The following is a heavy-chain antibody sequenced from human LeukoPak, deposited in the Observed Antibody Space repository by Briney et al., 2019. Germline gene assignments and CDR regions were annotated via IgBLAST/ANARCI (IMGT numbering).Heavy chain of an antibody. D-gene: IGHD1-26*01. V-gene: IGHV4-38-2*02. Sequence: PSETLSLTCAVSGYSISSGYYWGWIRQTPGKGLEWIGSIYHSGTTYYNASLRSRVTISVDTSKNQFSLKLTSVTAADTAVYCCAREVGNSGFDYWGQGTLVTASS. CDR1: GYSISSGYY. J-gene: IGHJ4*02. CDR2: IYHSGTT. CDR3: AREVGNSGFDY.